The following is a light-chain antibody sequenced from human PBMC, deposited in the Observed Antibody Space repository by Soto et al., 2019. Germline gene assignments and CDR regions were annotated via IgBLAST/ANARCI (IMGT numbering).Light chain of an antibody. Sequence: QSALTQPRSLSGSPGQSVTISCTGTSSDVGGYNYVSWYQQHPGKAPKVMIYDVSERPSGVPDRFSGSKSGNTASLAITGLQAEDEADYYCQSYDSSLSGVVFGGGTKLTVL. CDR2: DVS. J-gene: IGLJ2*01. V-gene: IGLV2-11*01. CDR3: QSYDSSLSGVV. CDR1: SSDVGGYNY.